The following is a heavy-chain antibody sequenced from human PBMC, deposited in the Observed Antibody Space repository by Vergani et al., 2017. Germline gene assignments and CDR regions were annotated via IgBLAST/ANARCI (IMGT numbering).Heavy chain of an antibody. J-gene: IGHJ2*01. CDR1: GFTFSSYA. D-gene: IGHD6-19*01. Sequence: VQLLESGGGFVQPGGSLRLSCAASGFTFSSYAMHWVRQAPGKGLEWVAVISYDGSNKYYADSVKGRFTISRDNSKNTLYLQMNSLRAEDTAVYYCARDGGYSSGWPYWYFDLWGRGTLVTVSS. CDR2: ISYDGSNK. V-gene: IGHV3-30-3*01. CDR3: ARDGGYSSGWPYWYFDL.